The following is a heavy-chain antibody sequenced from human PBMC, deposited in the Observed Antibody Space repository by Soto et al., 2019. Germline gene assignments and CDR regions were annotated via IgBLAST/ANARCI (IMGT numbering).Heavy chain of an antibody. CDR1: GGTFNRHV. J-gene: IGHJ5*01. Sequence: QVQLVQSGAEVKKPGSSVIVSCRASGGTFNRHVISWVRQAPGQGLEWMGGIIPILGSSNHARKFKGRVTSSADESTGTAYMELSSLTSEDTAVYYCAREGDSSWFDSWGQGTLVTVSS. CDR2: IIPILGSS. D-gene: IGHD2-21*01. CDR3: AREGDSSWFDS. V-gene: IGHV1-69*01.